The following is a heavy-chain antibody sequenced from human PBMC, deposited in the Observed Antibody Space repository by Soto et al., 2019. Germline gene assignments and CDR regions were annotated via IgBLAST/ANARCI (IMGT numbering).Heavy chain of an antibody. Sequence: QVQLVQSGAEVRKPGASVKVSCKASGYTFTTYGISWVRQAPGQGLEWMGWISGYNGHTKYAQKFQGRVTMTTDTSTSTVYMDVGSLRSDDTAVYYCAREGEMLYYYYGLDVWGQGTTVTVSS. D-gene: IGHD3-16*01. CDR3: AREGEMLYYYYGLDV. CDR2: ISGYNGHT. J-gene: IGHJ6*02. CDR1: GYTFTTYG. V-gene: IGHV1-18*01.